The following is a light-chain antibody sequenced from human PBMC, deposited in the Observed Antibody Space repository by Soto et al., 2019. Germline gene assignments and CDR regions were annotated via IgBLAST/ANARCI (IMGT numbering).Light chain of an antibody. CDR1: SSDVGGYNY. V-gene: IGLV2-14*01. CDR3: TSYTSITTPDYV. J-gene: IGLJ1*01. CDR2: DVS. Sequence: QSALTQPASVSGSPGQSITISCTGTSSDVGGYNYVSWYQQHPGNAPKLMIYDVSNRPSGVSNRFSGSKSGNTASLTISGLQAEDDADYYCTSYTSITTPDYVFGTGTKLTVL.